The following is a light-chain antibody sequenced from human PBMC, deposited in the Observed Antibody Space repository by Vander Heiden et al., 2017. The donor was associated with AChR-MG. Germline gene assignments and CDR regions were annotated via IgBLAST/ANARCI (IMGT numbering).Light chain of an antibody. Sequence: DIQMAQSPSSLSASVGDRVTITCRASQGITTYLNWYQQKPGEAPKLLISGASSLQSGVPSRFSGSGSGTDFSLTIRSLQPEDFATYYCQQTYNTPWTFGQGTKV. CDR2: GAS. CDR3: QQTYNTPWT. V-gene: IGKV1-39*01. J-gene: IGKJ1*01. CDR1: QGITTY.